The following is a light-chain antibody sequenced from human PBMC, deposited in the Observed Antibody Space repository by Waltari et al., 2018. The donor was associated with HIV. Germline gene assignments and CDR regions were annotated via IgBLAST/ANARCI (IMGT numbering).Light chain of an antibody. CDR3: QQYYSTPYT. CDR2: WAS. CDR1: QSVLYSSNNKNY. J-gene: IGKJ2*01. Sequence: DIVMTPSPDSLAVSLGEGATIHCKSSQSVLYSSNNKNYLAWYQQKPGQPPKLLIYWASTRESGVPDRFSGSGSGTDFTLTISSLQAEDVAVYYCQQYYSTPYTFGQGTKLEIK. V-gene: IGKV4-1*01.